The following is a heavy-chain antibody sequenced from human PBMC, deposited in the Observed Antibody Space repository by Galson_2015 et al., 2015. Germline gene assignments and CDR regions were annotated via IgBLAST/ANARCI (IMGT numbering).Heavy chain of an antibody. V-gene: IGHV3-11*01. CDR3: ARARDSITGKSPSY. CDR2: ISGTSSTI. J-gene: IGHJ4*02. Sequence: LRLSCAASGFTFSDYYMSWIRQAPGKGLEWVSHISGTSSTIYYADSVKGRFTISRDNAWNSLYLQMNNLRAEDTAMYFCARARDSITGKSPSYWGQGTLVTVSS. D-gene: IGHD4-23*01. CDR1: GFTFSDYY.